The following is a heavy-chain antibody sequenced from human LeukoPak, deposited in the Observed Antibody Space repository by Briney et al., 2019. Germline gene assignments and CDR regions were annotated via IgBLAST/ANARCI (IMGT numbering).Heavy chain of an antibody. J-gene: IGHJ4*02. CDR1: GFTFSGSA. CDR2: IRSKANSYAT. V-gene: IGHV3-73*01. CDR3: AHISSSWPDY. Sequence: GGSLRLSCAAPGFTFSGSAMHWVRQASGKGLEWVGRIRSKANSYATAYAASVKGRFTISRDNSKNTLYLQMNSLRAEDTAVYYCAHISSSWPDYWGQGTLVTVSS. D-gene: IGHD6-13*01.